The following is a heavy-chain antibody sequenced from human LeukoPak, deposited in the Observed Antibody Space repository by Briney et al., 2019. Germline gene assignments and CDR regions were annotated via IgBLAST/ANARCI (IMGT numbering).Heavy chain of an antibody. V-gene: IGHV4-59*08. CDR3: ARSYYYDSSGYWRY. CDR2: IYYSGST. Sequence: SETLSLTCTVSGGSISSYYWSWIRQPPGKGLEWIGYIYYSGSTNYSPSLKSRVTISVDTSKNQFSLKLSSVTAADTAVYYCARSYYYDSSGYWRYWGQGTLVTVSS. CDR1: GGSISSYY. J-gene: IGHJ4*02. D-gene: IGHD3-22*01.